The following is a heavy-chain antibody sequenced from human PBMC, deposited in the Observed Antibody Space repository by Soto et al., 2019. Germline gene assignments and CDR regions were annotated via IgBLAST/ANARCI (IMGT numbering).Heavy chain of an antibody. V-gene: IGHV1-2*04. Sequence: ASVKVSCKASGYTFTGYYMHWVRQAPGQGLEWMGWINPNSGGPNYAQKFQGWVTMTRDTSISTAYMELSRLRSDDTAVYYCARERAARRPYYYGMDVRGQGTTGTVAS. D-gene: IGHD6-6*01. CDR3: ARERAARRPYYYGMDV. CDR1: GYTFTGYY. CDR2: INPNSGGP. J-gene: IGHJ6*02.